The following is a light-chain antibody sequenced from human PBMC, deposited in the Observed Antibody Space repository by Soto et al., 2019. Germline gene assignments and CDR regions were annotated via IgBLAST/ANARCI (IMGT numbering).Light chain of an antibody. J-gene: IGKJ2*02. V-gene: IGKV1-39*01. CDR3: QQGWT. Sequence: DIQMTQSPSSLSASVGDRVTITCRASQSISRYLSWYQQKAGKAPELLIYAASILQSGVPSRFSGSASGTDFTLTISSLQPEDFATYYCQQGWTFGQGTKLEIK. CDR2: AAS. CDR1: QSISRY.